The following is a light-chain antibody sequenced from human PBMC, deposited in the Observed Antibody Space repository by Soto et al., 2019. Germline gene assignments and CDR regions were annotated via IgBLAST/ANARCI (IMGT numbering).Light chain of an antibody. V-gene: IGKV3-15*01. Sequence: EIVMTQSPATLSVSPGERATLSCRASQSVGRNLAWYQQRPGQAPRPLIHGASARPSGVPGRFSGSGSGTDFTLTIISLQSEGFAVYYCQQYSVSPITFGPGTTVDLK. J-gene: IGKJ3*01. CDR1: QSVGRN. CDR2: GAS. CDR3: QQYSVSPIT.